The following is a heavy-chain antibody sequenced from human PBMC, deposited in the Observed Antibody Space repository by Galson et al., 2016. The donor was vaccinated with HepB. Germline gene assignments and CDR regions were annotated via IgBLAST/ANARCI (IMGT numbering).Heavy chain of an antibody. CDR3: ARGTIFGVVTASSSWFDH. Sequence: SLRLSCATSGFTFDTYGMHWVRQAPGKGLEWVAIIWSDGSKYYADPVQGRFNISRDNSKKSLYLQMSGLRAEDTAVYYCARGTIFGVVTASSSWFDHWGRGTLVTVSS. V-gene: IGHV3-33*01. CDR2: IWSDGSK. D-gene: IGHD3-3*01. CDR1: GFTFDTYG. J-gene: IGHJ5*02.